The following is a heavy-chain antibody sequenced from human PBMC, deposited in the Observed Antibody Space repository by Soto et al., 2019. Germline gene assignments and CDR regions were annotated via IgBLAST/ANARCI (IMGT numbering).Heavy chain of an antibody. Sequence: QVQLVQSGAEVKKPGASVKVSCKASGYTFTSYSISWVRQAPGQGLEWMGWISAYNGNTNYAQKLQGRVTMTTDTSTSTAYMELRSLRSDDTAVYYCARVEITFGGVIVDAFDIWGQGTMVTVSS. D-gene: IGHD3-16*02. CDR1: GYTFTSYS. V-gene: IGHV1-18*01. J-gene: IGHJ3*02. CDR2: ISAYNGNT. CDR3: ARVEITFGGVIVDAFDI.